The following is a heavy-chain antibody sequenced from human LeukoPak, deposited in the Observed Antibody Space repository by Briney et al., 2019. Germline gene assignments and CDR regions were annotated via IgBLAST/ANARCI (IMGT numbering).Heavy chain of an antibody. J-gene: IGHJ4*02. V-gene: IGHV4-59*11. Sequence: SETLSLTCTVSGGSISGHYWTWIRQPPGKGLEWMGYIYYSGSTNYNPSLKSRVTISVDAPKNQFSLKLRSVTAADTAVYYCARAGQQWLGYYFDYWGQGTQVTVSS. CDR2: IYYSGST. CDR1: GGSISGHY. CDR3: ARAGQQWLGYYFDY. D-gene: IGHD6-19*01.